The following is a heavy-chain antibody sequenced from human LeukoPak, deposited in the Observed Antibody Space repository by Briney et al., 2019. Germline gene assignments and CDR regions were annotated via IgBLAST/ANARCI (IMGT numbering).Heavy chain of an antibody. CDR2: IKSKTDGGTT. CDR1: GFTFSNAW. J-gene: IGHJ4*02. V-gene: IGHV3-15*01. D-gene: IGHD2-2*01. CDR3: TTLYCSGTSCYQGLDY. Sequence: GGSLRLSCAASGFTFSNAWMSWVRQAPGKGLEWVGRIKSKTDGGTTDYAAPVKGRFTISRDDSKNTLYLQMNSLKTEDTAVYYCTTLYCSGTSCYQGLDYWGQGTLVTVSS.